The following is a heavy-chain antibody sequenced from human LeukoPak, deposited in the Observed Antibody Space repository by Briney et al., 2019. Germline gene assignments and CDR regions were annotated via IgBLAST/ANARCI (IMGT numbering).Heavy chain of an antibody. V-gene: IGHV1-69*06. Sequence: SVKVSCKASGGTFSSYAISWVRQAPGQGLEWVGGIIPIFGTANYAQKFQGRVTITADKSTSTAYMELSSLRSEDTAVYYCARACSSTSCSGSDYYYYGMDVWGKGTTVTVSS. D-gene: IGHD2-2*01. J-gene: IGHJ6*04. CDR1: GGTFSSYA. CDR3: ARACSSTSCSGSDYYYYGMDV. CDR2: IIPIFGTA.